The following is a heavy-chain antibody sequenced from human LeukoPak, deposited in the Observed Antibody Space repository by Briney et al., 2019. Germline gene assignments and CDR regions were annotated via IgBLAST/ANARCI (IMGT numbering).Heavy chain of an antibody. Sequence: PSETLSLTCAVSGGSISRGTWWTWVRQSPGKGLQWIGDIIHSGNTNYNPSLRSRLTISLDKSRNQFSLKLSSVTAADTAVYYPTGYNIPYTFEFLGPGTLVTVSS. D-gene: IGHD1-14*01. CDR1: GGSISRGTW. CDR2: IIHSGNT. J-gene: IGHJ4*02. V-gene: IGHV4-4*02. CDR3: TGYNIPYTFEF.